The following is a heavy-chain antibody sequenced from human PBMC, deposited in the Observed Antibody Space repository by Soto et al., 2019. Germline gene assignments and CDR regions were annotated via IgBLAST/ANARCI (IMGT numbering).Heavy chain of an antibody. D-gene: IGHD6-13*01. CDR1: DGSISSYY. CDR3: ARHRIEAAAVWYFDL. Sequence: QVQLQESGPGLVKPSETLSLTCTVSDGSISSYYWSWIRQPPGKGLEWIGYIHYRGSTNYNPSLKSRVTISVDTSKNQFSLKLTSVTAADTAVYYCARHRIEAAAVWYFDLWGRGTLVTVSS. J-gene: IGHJ2*01. V-gene: IGHV4-59*08. CDR2: IHYRGST.